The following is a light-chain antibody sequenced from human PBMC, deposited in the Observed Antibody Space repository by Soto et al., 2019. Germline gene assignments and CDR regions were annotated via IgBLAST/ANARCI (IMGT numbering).Light chain of an antibody. Sequence: SVLTHSPATLSLSPGARATLSCRASQNIRNYLAWYQQTPGPTPKRLTYQASNRATGIPARFSGSGSGAHLTLTHSTMEPEALTLYYGQRPSSRPPAWAMGQGTKGDI. CDR3: QRPSSRPPAWA. CDR2: QAS. J-gene: IGKJ1*01. V-gene: IGKV3-11*01. CDR1: QNIRNY.